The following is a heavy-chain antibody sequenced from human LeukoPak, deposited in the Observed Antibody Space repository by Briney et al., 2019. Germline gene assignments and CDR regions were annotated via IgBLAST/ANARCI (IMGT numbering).Heavy chain of an antibody. CDR2: INPNSGGT. J-gene: IGHJ5*02. CDR1: GYTFTGYY. V-gene: IGHV1-2*02. Sequence: GASVKVSCKASGYTFTGYYMHWVRQAPGQGLEWMGWINPNSGGTNYAQKFQGRVTMTRDTSISTAYMELSRLRSDDTAVYYCARSGIAAVRNPRNNWFDPWGQGTLVTVSS. D-gene: IGHD6-13*01. CDR3: ARSGIAAVRNPRNNWFDP.